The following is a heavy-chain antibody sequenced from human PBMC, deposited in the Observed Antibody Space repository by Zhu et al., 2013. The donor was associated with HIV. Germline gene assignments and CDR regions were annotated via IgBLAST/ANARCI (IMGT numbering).Heavy chain of an antibody. D-gene: IGHD3-3*01. CDR1: GYSISSSNW. Sequence: QVQLQESGPGLVKPSDTLSLTCAVSGYSISSSNWWDWIRQPPGKGLEWIGYIYYSGSTYYNPSLKSRVTMSVDTSKNQFSLKLSSVTAVDTAVYYCARTGIFSRHLAPFGVVTLDAFDIWGQGTMVTVSS. CDR3: ARTGIFSRHLAPFGVVTLDAFDI. V-gene: IGHV4-28*01. J-gene: IGHJ3*02. CDR2: IYYSGST.